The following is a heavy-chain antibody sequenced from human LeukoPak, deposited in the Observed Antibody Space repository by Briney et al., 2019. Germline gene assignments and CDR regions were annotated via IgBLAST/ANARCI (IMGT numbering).Heavy chain of an antibody. V-gene: IGHV3-48*04. CDR3: ARVAYCGSDCLNYFDY. J-gene: IGHJ4*02. D-gene: IGHD2-21*02. CDR1: GFTFSTYS. Sequence: GGSLRLSCGASGFTFSTYSMNWVRQAPGKGLECVSYISGSSSTIYYADSVKGRFTISRDNAKNSLYLQMNSLRAEDTAVYYCARVAYCGSDCLNYFDYWGQGTLVTVSS. CDR2: ISGSSSTI.